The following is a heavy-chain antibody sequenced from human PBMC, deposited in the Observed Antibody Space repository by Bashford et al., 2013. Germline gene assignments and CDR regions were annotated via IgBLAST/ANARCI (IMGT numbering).Heavy chain of an antibody. J-gene: IGHJ4*02. D-gene: IGHD2-8*01. V-gene: IGHV4-31*03. CDR3: ARSSSYGTLGYFDY. CDR1: GGSISSGGYY. Sequence: SETLSLTCTVSGGSISSGGYYWTWIRQHPGKGLEWIGYIYYSGSTYYNPSLKSRVTISVDTSKNQFSLKLSSVTAADTAVYYCARSSSYGTLGYFDYWAREPWSPSPQ. CDR2: IYYSGST.